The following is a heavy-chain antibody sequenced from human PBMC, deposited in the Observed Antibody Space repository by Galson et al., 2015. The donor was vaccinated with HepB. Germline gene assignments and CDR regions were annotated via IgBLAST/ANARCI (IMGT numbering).Heavy chain of an antibody. D-gene: IGHD6-13*01. V-gene: IGHV3-73*01. J-gene: IGHJ4*02. CDR2: IRSKANDYAT. CDR3: TRLGDFSGYSSS. Sequence: LRLSCAASGFTFSGSAIHWVRQASGKGLEWVGRIRSKANDYATAYAASLKGRFTISRADSKNTAYLHMKSLKTEDTAVYYCTRLGDFSGYSSSWGQGTLVTVSS. CDR1: GFTFSGSA.